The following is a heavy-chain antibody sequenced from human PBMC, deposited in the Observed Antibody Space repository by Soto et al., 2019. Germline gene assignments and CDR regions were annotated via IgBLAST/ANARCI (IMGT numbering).Heavy chain of an antibody. CDR1: GYSFTNND. CDR2: MNPGSGDT. J-gene: IGHJ5*02. Sequence: ASVKVSCKASGYSFTNNDVSWVRQATGQGLEWMGWMNPGSGDTGYAQKFQGRVTMTRDISIATAYMELSSLRSDDTAIYYCARMATVGSLNWFDPWGQGTLVTGSS. V-gene: IGHV1-8*01. CDR3: ARMATVGSLNWFDP. D-gene: IGHD3-16*01.